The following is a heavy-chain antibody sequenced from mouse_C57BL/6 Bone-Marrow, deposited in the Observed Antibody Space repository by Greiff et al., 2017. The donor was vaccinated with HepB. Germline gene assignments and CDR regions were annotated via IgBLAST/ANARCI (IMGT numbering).Heavy chain of an antibody. Sequence: QVQLQQPGAELVKPGASVKMSCKASGYTFTSYWITWVKQRPGQGLEWIGDIYPGSGSTNYNEKFNSKATLTVDTSSSTAYMQLSSLTSEDSAVYYCVGGYDDYDDGYWGQGTTLTVSS. CDR2: IYPGSGST. CDR1: GYTFTSYW. CDR3: VGGYDDYDDGY. V-gene: IGHV1-55*01. J-gene: IGHJ2*01. D-gene: IGHD2-4*01.